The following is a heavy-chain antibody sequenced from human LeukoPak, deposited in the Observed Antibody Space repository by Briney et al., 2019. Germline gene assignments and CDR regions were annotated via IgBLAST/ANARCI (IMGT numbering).Heavy chain of an antibody. CDR2: INYSGST. CDR1: GGSFSGYY. CDR3: ARGVLLWFGELSDWFDP. V-gene: IGHV4-34*01. Sequence: PSETLSLTCAVYGGSFSGYYWSWIRQPPGKGLEWIGEINYSGSTNYNPSLKSRVTISVDTSKNQFSLKLSSVTAADTAVYYCARGVLLWFGELSDWFDPWGQGTLVTVSS. D-gene: IGHD3-10*01. J-gene: IGHJ5*02.